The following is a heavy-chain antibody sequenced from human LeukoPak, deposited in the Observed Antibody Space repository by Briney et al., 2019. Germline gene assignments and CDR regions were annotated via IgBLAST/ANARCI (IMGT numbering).Heavy chain of an antibody. J-gene: IGHJ4*02. CDR3: ARGELLWFGELFPYYFDY. V-gene: IGHV3-21*01. CDR1: GFTFSSYS. Sequence: PGRSLRLSCAASGFTFSSYSMNWVRQAPGKGLEWVSSISSSSSYIYYADPVKGRFTISRDNAKNSLYLQMNSLRAEDTAVYYCARGELLWFGELFPYYFDYWGRGTLVTVSS. CDR2: ISSSSSYI. D-gene: IGHD3-10*01.